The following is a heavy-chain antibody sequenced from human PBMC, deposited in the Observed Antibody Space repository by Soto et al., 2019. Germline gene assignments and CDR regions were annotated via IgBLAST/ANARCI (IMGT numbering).Heavy chain of an antibody. J-gene: IGHJ5*02. CDR2: ISTYSGDT. Sequence: QVHLVQSGVEVKTPGASVTVSCQASGYTFFTYDISWVRQAPGQGLEWMGWISTYSGDTKDAQKFQGRVTMTTGTSTTTAYLELRSRRSDATAVYYCGRHHGPTTSENWLDPWGQGTLVTVSS. D-gene: IGHD5-12*01. CDR3: GRHHGPTTSENWLDP. CDR1: GYTFFTYD. V-gene: IGHV1-18*01.